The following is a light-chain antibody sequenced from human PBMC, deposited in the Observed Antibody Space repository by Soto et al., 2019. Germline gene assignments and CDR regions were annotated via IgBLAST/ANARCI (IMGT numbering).Light chain of an antibody. CDR2: DAS. V-gene: IGKV3-11*01. J-gene: IGKJ5*01. CDR3: QQRQNWPPIT. CDR1: QSVSSY. Sequence: ETVLTQSPATLSLSPGERATLSCRASQSVSSYLAWYQQKPGQAPRLLIYDASNRATGIPARFSGSGSGTDFTLTIISLEPEDYEVNYYQQRQNWPPITFGQGTRLEIK.